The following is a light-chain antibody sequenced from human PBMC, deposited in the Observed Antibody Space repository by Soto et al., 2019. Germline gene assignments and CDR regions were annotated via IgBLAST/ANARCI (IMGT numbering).Light chain of an antibody. CDR1: QGINNY. Sequence: DIQLTQSPSFLSASVGDRVTITCRASQGINNYLGWYQQKPGKAPKLLIYAASTLQSGVPSRFSGSGSGTEFTLTISSLQPEDSANYCRQQLNSYPITFGPGTKVDI. V-gene: IGKV1-9*01. J-gene: IGKJ3*01. CDR3: QQLNSYPIT. CDR2: AAS.